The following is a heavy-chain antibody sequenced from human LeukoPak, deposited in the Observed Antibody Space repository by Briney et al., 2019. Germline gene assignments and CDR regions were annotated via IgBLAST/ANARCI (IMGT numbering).Heavy chain of an antibody. CDR1: GFTFSSYA. V-gene: IGHV3-23*01. CDR3: AKTKAVAGTNIYYYYYYLDV. Sequence: PGGSLRLSCAASGFTFSSYAMSWVRQAPGKGLEWVSAISGSGGSTYYADSVEGRFTISRDNSKNTLYLQMNSLRAEDTAVYYCAKTKAVAGTNIYYYYYYLDVWGKGTTVTVSS. J-gene: IGHJ6*03. D-gene: IGHD6-19*01. CDR2: ISGSGGST.